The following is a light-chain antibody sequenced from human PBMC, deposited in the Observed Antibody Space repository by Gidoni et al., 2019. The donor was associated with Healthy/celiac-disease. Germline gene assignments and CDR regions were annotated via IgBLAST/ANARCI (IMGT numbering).Light chain of an antibody. Sequence: DIVMTQSPLSLPVTPGEPASISCRSSQSLLHSNGYNYLDWYLQKPGQSPQLLIYLGSNRASGVPDRFSGSGSGTDFTLKISMVEAEDVGVYYCMQALQTPRTFGQGTKLEIK. CDR3: MQALQTPRT. J-gene: IGKJ2*02. CDR1: QSLLHSNGYNY. V-gene: IGKV2-28*01. CDR2: LGS.